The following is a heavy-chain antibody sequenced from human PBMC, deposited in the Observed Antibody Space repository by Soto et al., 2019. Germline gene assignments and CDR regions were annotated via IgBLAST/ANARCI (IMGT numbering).Heavy chain of an antibody. D-gene: IGHD6-6*01. V-gene: IGHV4-34*01. CDR2: ISQSGKT. Sequence: SETLSLTCSIYSGSFSGYYWSWIRQPPGKGLEWLGEISQSGKTNYSPSLKSRFSISIDTSKKQFSLNLASVSAADTAVYYCARAPKVSGSSQTRPDFWGQGTLVTVSS. J-gene: IGHJ4*01. CDR1: SGSFSGYY. CDR3: ARAPKVSGSSQTRPDF.